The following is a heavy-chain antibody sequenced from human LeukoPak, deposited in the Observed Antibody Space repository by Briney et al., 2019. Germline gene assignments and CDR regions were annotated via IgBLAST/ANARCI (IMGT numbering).Heavy chain of an antibody. CDR1: GFTVSSNY. J-gene: IGHJ3*02. D-gene: IGHD3-22*01. V-gene: IGHV3-53*01. CDR3: ARDLYYYDSSGYYHSAFDI. CDR2: IYSGGST. Sequence: GGPLRLSCAASGFTVSSNYMSWVRQAPGKGLEWVSVIYSGGSTYYADSVKGRFTISRDNSKNALYLQMNSLRAEDTAVYYCARDLYYYDSSGYYHSAFDIWGQGTMVTVSS.